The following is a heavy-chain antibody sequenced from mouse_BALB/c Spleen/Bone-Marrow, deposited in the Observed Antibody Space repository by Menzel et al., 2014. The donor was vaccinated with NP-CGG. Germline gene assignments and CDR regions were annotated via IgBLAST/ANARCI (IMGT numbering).Heavy chain of an antibody. CDR3: ARRYFDV. CDR2: IAPGSGST. Sequence: DLVKPGASLKLSCKASGYTFTSYWINWIKQRPGQGLEWIGRIAPGSGSTYYNEMFKGKATLTVDTSSSTAYIQLSSLSSEDSAVYFCARRYFDVWGAGTTVTVSS. V-gene: IGHV1S41*01. J-gene: IGHJ1*01. CDR1: GYTFTSYW.